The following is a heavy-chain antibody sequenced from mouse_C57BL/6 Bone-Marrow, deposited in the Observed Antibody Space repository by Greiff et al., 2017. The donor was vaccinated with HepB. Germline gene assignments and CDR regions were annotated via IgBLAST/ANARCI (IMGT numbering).Heavy chain of an antibody. CDR2: INYDGSST. CDR1: GFTFSDYY. V-gene: IGHV5-16*01. Sequence: EVKLMESEGGLVQPGSSMKLSCTASGFTFSDYYMAWVRQVPEKGLEWVANINYDGSSTYYLDSLKSRFIISRDNAKNILYLQMSSLKSEDTATYYCERRSLSYAMDYWGQGTSVTVSS. CDR3: ERRSLSYAMDY. J-gene: IGHJ4*01.